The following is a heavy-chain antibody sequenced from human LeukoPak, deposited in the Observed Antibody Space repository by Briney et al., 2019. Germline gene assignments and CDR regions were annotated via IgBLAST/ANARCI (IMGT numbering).Heavy chain of an antibody. Sequence: GGSLRLSCTVSGFTLSSYEMSWIRQAPGKGLEWVAVIAYDGSNKYSADSLKGQGRFTISRDNSKNTLFLEMNSLRPEDTAVYYCAKYAAAGAYDRHSEIDSWGQGTLVTVSS. J-gene: IGHJ4*02. V-gene: IGHV3-30*18. CDR3: AKYAAAGAYDRHSEIDS. CDR2: IAYDGSNK. CDR1: GFTLSSYE. D-gene: IGHD3-22*01.